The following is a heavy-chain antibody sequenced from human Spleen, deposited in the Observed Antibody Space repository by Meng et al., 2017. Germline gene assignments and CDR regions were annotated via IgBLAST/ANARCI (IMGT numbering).Heavy chain of an antibody. CDR2: INPNTGGT. V-gene: IGHV1-46*01. J-gene: IGHJ4*02. Sequence: QVQLVQSGAEVMKPGASLKVSCRASGYTFTDYFLHWVRQAPGQGLEWLGTINPNTGGTNYAQRFQGRVTLTRDTSTSTVYMELSSLGSEDTALYYCAREKSPGHFDYLGRGILVTVSS. CDR1: GYTFTDYF. CDR3: AREKSPGHFDY.